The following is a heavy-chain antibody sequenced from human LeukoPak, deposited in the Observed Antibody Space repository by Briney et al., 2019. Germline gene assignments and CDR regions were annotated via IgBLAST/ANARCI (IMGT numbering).Heavy chain of an antibody. D-gene: IGHD3-3*01. J-gene: IGHJ6*03. CDR1: GFTFDDFA. CDR2: INSEGSST. Sequence: GGSLRLSCTASGFTFDDFAMHWVRQAPGKGLEWVSGINSEGSSTSYADSVKGRFTISRDNAKNTLYLQMNSLRAEDTAVYYCARDYDRYYMDVWGKGTTVTVSS. V-gene: IGHV3-74*01. CDR3: ARDYDRYYMDV.